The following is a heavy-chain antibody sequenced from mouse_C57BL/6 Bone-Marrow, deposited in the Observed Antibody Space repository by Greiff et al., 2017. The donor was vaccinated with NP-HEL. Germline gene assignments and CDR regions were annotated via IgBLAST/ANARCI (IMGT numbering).Heavy chain of an antibody. D-gene: IGHD1-1*01. V-gene: IGHV1-64*01. J-gene: IGHJ2*01. Sequence: QVQLQQPGAELVKPGASVKLSCKASGYTFTSYWMHWVKQRPGQGLEWIGMIHPNSGSTNYNEKFKSKATLTVDKSSSTAYMQLSSLTSEDSAVYYCARDSTVVSYFDDWGQGTTLTVSS. CDR2: IHPNSGST. CDR3: ARDSTVVSYFDD. CDR1: GYTFTSYW.